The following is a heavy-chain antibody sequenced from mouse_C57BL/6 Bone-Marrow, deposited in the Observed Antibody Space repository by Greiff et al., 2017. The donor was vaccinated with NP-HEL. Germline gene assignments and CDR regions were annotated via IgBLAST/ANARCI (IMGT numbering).Heavy chain of an antibody. J-gene: IGHJ4*01. CDR2: ISYDGSN. CDR3: ARRVPGAMDY. V-gene: IGHV3-6*01. CDR1: GYSITSGYY. D-gene: IGHD2-14*01. Sequence: VQLKESGPGLVKPSQSLSLTCSVTGYSITSGYYWNWIRQFPGNKLEWMGYISYDGSNNYNPSLKNRISITRDTSKNQFFLKLNSVTTEDTATYYCARRVPGAMDYWGQGTSVTVSS.